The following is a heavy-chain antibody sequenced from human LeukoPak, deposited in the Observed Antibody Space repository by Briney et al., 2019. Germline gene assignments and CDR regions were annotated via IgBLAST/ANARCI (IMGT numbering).Heavy chain of an antibody. D-gene: IGHD1-26*01. V-gene: IGHV5-51*01. CDR1: GYSFTNYW. J-gene: IGHJ6*03. CDR3: ARRGFGATIGNYYMDV. CDR2: IYPGDSDI. Sequence: GESLKISCKGSGYSFTNYWIGWVRQMPGKGLEWMGIIYPGDSDIRYSPSFQGQVTISADKSISTAYLQWSSLKASDTAIYYCARRGFGATIGNYYMDVWGKGTTVTVSS.